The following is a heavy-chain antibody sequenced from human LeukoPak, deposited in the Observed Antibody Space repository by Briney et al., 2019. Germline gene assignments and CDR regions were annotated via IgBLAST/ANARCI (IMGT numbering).Heavy chain of an antibody. CDR1: GFADVNNF. D-gene: IGHD4-17*01. V-gene: IGHV3-66*01. CDR2: IYSGGST. J-gene: IGHJ3*02. CDR3: ARGYGDCASDI. Sequence: GGSLRLSCAASGFADVNNFMTCVRQAPGKGLDWVSVIYSGGSTYYADSVKGRFTISRDNSKNTLYLQMNSLRAEDAAVYSCARGYGDCASDIWGRGTMVTVSS.